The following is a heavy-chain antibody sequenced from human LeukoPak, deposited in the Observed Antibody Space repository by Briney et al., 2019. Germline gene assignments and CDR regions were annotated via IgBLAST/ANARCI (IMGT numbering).Heavy chain of an antibody. CDR3: AIFDFLFGEIDNWFDP. Sequence: GESLKISCKASGYSFTTYWIGWVRQMPGKGLERMGIIYPGDSDTRYSPSFQGQVTISADKSISTAYLQWSSLKASDTAMHYCAIFDFLFGEIDNWFDPWGQGTQVTVSS. CDR2: IYPGDSDT. CDR1: GYSFTTYW. J-gene: IGHJ5*02. V-gene: IGHV5-51*01. D-gene: IGHD3-16*01.